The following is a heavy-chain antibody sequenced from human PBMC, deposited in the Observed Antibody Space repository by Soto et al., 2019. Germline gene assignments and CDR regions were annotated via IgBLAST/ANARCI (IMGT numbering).Heavy chain of an antibody. CDR1: GYTFTGYF. Sequence: ASVKVSCKASGYTFTGYFIHWVRQAPGEGLEWVGYINPNSGVTKYAPRFLGRVTITRDTSIRTAYVDLNNLRSDDTAVYFCARGGGTILATLQWGPGTLVTVS. CDR2: INPNSGVT. D-gene: IGHD2-2*01. V-gene: IGHV1-2*02. J-gene: IGHJ4*02. CDR3: ARGGGTILATLQ.